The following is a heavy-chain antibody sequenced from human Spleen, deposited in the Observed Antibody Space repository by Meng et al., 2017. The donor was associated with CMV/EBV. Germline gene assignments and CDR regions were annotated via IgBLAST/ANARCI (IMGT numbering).Heavy chain of an antibody. Sequence: ASVKVSCKASGYTFTGYYMHWVRQAPGQGLEWMGWINPNSGGTNYAQKFQGRVTMTRDTSISTACMELSRLRSDDTAVYYCASQGPYCSSTSCRGYWFDPWGQGTLVTVSS. CDR1: GYTFTGYY. J-gene: IGHJ5*02. D-gene: IGHD2-2*01. V-gene: IGHV1-2*02. CDR3: ASQGPYCSSTSCRGYWFDP. CDR2: INPNSGGT.